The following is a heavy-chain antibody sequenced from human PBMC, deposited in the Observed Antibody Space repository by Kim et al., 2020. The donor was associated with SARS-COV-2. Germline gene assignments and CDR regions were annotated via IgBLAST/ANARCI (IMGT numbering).Heavy chain of an antibody. V-gene: IGHV4-34*01. J-gene: IGHJ5*02. CDR2: INHSGST. CDR3: ARGRYYYDSSGYYCWFDP. CDR1: GGSFSGYY. D-gene: IGHD3-22*01. Sequence: SETLSLTCAVYGGSFSGYYWSWIRQPPGKGLEWIGEINHSGSTNYNPSLKSRVTISVDTSKNQFSLKLSSVTAADTAVYYCARGRYYYDSSGYYCWFDPWGQGTLVTVSS.